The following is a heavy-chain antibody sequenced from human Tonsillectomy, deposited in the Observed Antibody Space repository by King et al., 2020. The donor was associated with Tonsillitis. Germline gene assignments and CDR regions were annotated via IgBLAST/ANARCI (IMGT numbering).Heavy chain of an antibody. J-gene: IGHJ4*02. V-gene: IGHV3-30*02. CDR1: GFTFSNFG. CDR3: VKALSAYCGTSGCSLDD. CDR2: IYFDGNDK. Sequence: VQLVESGGGVVQPGGSLRLSCAASGFTFSNFGMHWVRQAPGKGLEWLAFIYFDGNDKYYEDSVKAQFTITRDNSKNTLYLQLNSLRPEDTAVYYCVKALSAYCGTSGCSLDDGGQGTLITVSS. D-gene: IGHD2-21*01.